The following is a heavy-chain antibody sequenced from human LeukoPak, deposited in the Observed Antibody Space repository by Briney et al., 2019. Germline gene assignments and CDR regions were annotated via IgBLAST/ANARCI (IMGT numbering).Heavy chain of an antibody. CDR3: ARGIATAGSDY. V-gene: IGHV1-46*01. CDR1: GYTFTSYY. D-gene: IGHD6-13*01. J-gene: IGHJ4*02. CDR2: INPRGGTT. Sequence: ASVKVSFKASGYTFTSYYLHWVQQAPGQGLEWMGIINPRGGTTSFAQKFQGRVTMTRDTSTSTVYMDLSSLRSDDTAVYYCARGIATAGSDYWGQGTLVTVSS.